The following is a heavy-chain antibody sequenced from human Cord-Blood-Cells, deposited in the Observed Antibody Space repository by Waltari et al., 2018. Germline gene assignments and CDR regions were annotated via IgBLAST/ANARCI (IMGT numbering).Heavy chain of an antibody. Sequence: EVQLVQSGAEVKKPGESLKISCKGSGYSFPSYWMGWVRQTPGKGLEWMGIIYPGDSDTRYSPSFQGQVTISADKSISTAYLQWSSLKASDTAMYYCATSPYYDILTGYNWFDPWGQGTLVTVSS. J-gene: IGHJ5*02. CDR3: ATSPYYDILTGYNWFDP. CDR2: IYPGDSDT. CDR1: GYSFPSYW. D-gene: IGHD3-9*01. V-gene: IGHV5-51*01.